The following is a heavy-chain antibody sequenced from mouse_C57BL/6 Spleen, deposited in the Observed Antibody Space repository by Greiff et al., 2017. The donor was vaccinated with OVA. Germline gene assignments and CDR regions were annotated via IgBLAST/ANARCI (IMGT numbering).Heavy chain of an antibody. J-gene: IGHJ2*01. V-gene: IGHV1-80*01. D-gene: IGHD1-1*01. Sequence: VQLQQSGAELVKPGASVKISCKASGYAFSSYWMNWVKQRPGKGLEWIGQIYPGDGDTNYNGKFKGKATLTADKSSSTAYMQLSSLTSEDSAVYFCAREGNYGSSPYFDYWGQGTTLTVSS. CDR1: GYAFSSYW. CDR2: IYPGDGDT. CDR3: AREGNYGSSPYFDY.